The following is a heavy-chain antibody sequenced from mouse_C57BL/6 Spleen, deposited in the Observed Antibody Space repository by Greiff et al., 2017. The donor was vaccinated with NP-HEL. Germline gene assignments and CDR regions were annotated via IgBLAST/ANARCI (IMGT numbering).Heavy chain of an antibody. V-gene: IGHV3-6*01. D-gene: IGHD1-1*01. J-gene: IGHJ4*01. CDR3: ARGGVTTVPLYYAMDY. Sequence: VQLKQSGPGLVKPSQSLSLTCSVTGYSITSGYYWNWIRQFPGNKLEWMGYISYDGSNNYNPSFKNRISITRDTSKNQFFLKLNSVTTEDTATYYCARGGVTTVPLYYAMDYWGQGTSVTVSS. CDR2: ISYDGSN. CDR1: GYSITSGYY.